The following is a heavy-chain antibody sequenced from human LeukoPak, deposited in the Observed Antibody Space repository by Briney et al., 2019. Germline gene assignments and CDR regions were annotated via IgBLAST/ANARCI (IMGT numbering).Heavy chain of an antibody. CDR2: IYSGGST. CDR3: ARDNPRQQGFAY. V-gene: IGHV3-53*01. J-gene: IGHJ4*02. D-gene: IGHD6-13*01. Sequence: GGSLRLSCAASGFTVSSNYMSWVRQAPGKGLEWVSVIYSGGSTYYADSVKGRFTISRDNSKNTLYLQMNSLRAEDTAVYYCARDNPRQQGFAYWGQGTLVTVSS. CDR1: GFTVSSNY.